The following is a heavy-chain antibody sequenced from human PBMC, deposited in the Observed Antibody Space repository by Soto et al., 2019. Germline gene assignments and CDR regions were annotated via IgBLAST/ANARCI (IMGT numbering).Heavy chain of an antibody. CDR2: ISTYNGNT. V-gene: IGHV1-18*01. Sequence: ASVKVSCKASGYTFTSYGISWVRQAPGQGLEWMGWISTYNGNTKYAQKLQGRVTMTTDTSTSTAYMELRSLRSDDAAVYYCARDDFFSTSCYLGYWGQGAPVTVSS. D-gene: IGHD2-2*01. J-gene: IGHJ4*02. CDR3: ARDDFFSTSCYLGY. CDR1: GYTFTSYG.